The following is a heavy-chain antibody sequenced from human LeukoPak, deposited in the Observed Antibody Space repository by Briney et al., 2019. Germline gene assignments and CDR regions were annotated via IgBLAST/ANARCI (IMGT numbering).Heavy chain of an antibody. CDR1: GFTFSSYG. J-gene: IGHJ6*02. CDR2: IWYDGSNK. D-gene: IGHD3-22*01. CDR3: ARDRSDYYDSYDYYYAMDV. V-gene: IGHV3-33*01. Sequence: GRSLRLSCAASGFTFSSYGMHWVRQAPGKGLEWVAVIWYDGSNKYYADSVKGRFTISRDNSKNTLYLQMNSLRAEDTAVYYCARDRSDYYDSYDYYYAMDVWGQGTTVTVSS.